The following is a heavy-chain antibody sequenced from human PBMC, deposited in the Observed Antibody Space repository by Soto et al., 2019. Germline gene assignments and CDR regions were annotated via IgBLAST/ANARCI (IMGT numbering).Heavy chain of an antibody. J-gene: IGHJ5*02. CDR1: GYTFTSYG. CDR2: ISAYNGNT. D-gene: IGHD3-22*01. CDR3: ARGPYYYDSSGYYEDGWFDP. Sequence: GASVKVSCKASGYTFTSYGISWVRQAPGQGLEWIGWISAYNGNTNYAQKLQGRVTMTTDTSTSTAYLELRSLRSDDTAVYYCARGPYYYDSSGYYEDGWFDPWGQGTLVTVSS. V-gene: IGHV1-18*01.